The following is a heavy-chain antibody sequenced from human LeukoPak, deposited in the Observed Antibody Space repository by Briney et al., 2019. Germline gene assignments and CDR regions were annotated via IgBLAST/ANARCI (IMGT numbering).Heavy chain of an antibody. CDR3: ARVGREEMSFQH. CDR2: TYYRSKWYN. V-gene: IGHV6-1*01. J-gene: IGHJ1*01. D-gene: IGHD5-24*01. Sequence: SQSLSLTCAISGDSVSSNSAAWNWIRQSPSRGLEWLGRTYYRSKWYNDYAVSVKSRITINPDTSKNQFSLQLNSVIPEDTAVYYCARVGREEMSFQHWGQGTLVTVSS. CDR1: GDSVSSNSAA.